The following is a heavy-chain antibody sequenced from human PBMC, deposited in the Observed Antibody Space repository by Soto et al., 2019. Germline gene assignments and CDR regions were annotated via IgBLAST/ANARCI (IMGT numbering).Heavy chain of an antibody. CDR2: IYYSGST. J-gene: IGHJ6*03. CDR3: ARAKGVVGNYYMDV. Sequence: SETLSLTCTVSGGSISSGCYYWSWIRQHPGKGLEWIGYIYYSGSTYYNPSLKSRVTISVDTSKNQFSLKLSSVTAADTAVYYCARAKGVVGNYYMDVWGKGTTVTVSS. CDR1: GGSISSGCYY. V-gene: IGHV4-31*03. D-gene: IGHD3-3*01.